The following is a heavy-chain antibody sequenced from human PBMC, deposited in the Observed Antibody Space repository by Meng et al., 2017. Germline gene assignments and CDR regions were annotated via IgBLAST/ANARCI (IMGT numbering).Heavy chain of an antibody. J-gene: IGHJ6*02. Sequence: GGSLRLSCAASEFTFSSYAMSWVRQAPGKGLEWVSGISASGGTTNYADSVKGRFTVSRDNSQNTVYLQMKSLRAEDTAVYYCAKETAWTYQPYFYYYGLDVWGQGTTVTVSS. D-gene: IGHD1-7*01. CDR1: EFTFSSYA. CDR2: ISASGGTT. CDR3: AKETAWTYQPYFYYYGLDV. V-gene: IGHV3-23*01.